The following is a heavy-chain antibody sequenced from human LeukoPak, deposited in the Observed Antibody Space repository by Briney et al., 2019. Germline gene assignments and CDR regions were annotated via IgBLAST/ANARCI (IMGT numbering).Heavy chain of an antibody. J-gene: IGHJ6*03. D-gene: IGHD5-12*01. CDR1: GGTLTING. CDR3: ARASAYDPPPPPKYYMDV. Sequence: ASVKVSCKASGGTLTINGITWVRQAPGQGLEWIGAIISNSGTANYAQKFQGRLTITADKSTNTVYMELTSLKSEDTAVYFCARASAYDPPPPPKYYMDVWGKGTTVIVSS. CDR2: IISNSGTA. V-gene: IGHV1-69*06.